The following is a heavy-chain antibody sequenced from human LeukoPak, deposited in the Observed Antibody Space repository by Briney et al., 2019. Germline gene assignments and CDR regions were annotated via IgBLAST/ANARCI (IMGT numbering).Heavy chain of an antibody. Sequence: AGGSLRLSCAASGFTFSSYAMSWVRQAPGKGPEWVSAISGSGGSTYYADSVKGRFTISRDNSKNTLYLQMNSLRAEDTAVYYCAKVVVGPTGGKEYYFDYWGQGTLVTVSS. V-gene: IGHV3-23*01. CDR3: AKVVVGPTGGKEYYFDY. CDR2: ISGSGGST. D-gene: IGHD1-26*01. CDR1: GFTFSSYA. J-gene: IGHJ4*02.